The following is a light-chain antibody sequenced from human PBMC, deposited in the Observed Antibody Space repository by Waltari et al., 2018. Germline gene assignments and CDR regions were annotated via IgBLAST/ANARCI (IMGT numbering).Light chain of an antibody. CDR1: ALPKRY. Sequence: SYALTQPPSVPVSPGQTPRITCSGDALPKRYAYWYQQKPGQAPVLVIYKDIERPSGIPERFSGSRSGTTVTLTISGVQAEDEADYYCQSADSSGTYVVFGGGTKLTVL. CDR3: QSADSSGTYVV. CDR2: KDI. J-gene: IGLJ2*01. V-gene: IGLV3-25*03.